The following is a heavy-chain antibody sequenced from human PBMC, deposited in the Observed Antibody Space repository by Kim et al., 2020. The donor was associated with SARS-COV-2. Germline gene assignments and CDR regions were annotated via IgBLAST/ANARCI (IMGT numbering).Heavy chain of an antibody. D-gene: IGHD2-15*01. J-gene: IGHJ1*01. CDR3: ALLPDDSRRSY. V-gene: IGHV4-4*07. Sequence: SETLSLTCPGPGASITSYYWTWFRQRAGKVLEWFGRISASGTTRYNPSLKSRVTMSVDTSTNQFSLSLGSVTPADTAEHYYALLPDDSRRSYWAQGTLVT. CDR1: GASITSYY. CDR2: ISASGTT.